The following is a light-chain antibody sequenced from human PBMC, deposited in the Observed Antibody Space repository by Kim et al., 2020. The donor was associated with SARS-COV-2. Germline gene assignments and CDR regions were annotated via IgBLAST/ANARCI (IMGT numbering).Light chain of an antibody. CDR2: GAS. V-gene: IGKV3-20*01. J-gene: IGKJ1*01. CDR1: QSITNNF. Sequence: EIVLTQSPATLSLSPGERATLSCRATQSITNNFLAWYQQKPGQAPRLLIFGASRRATGIQDRFSGSGSGTDFTLTISRLEPEDFALYYCQQYTSSPQTFGEGTKVDIK. CDR3: QQYTSSPQT.